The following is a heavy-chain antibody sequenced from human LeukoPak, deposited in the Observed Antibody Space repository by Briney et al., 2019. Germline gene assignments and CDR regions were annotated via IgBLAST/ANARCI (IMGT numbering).Heavy chain of an antibody. Sequence: ASVKVSCKTSGYTFTSYHIHWVRQAPGQGLEWMGKIIPSGGATTYAQKFQGRVTLTRDTSTSTVYMELSSLRSDDTALYYCAREGLGVVSAADYWGQGTLVTVSS. D-gene: IGHD2-15*01. J-gene: IGHJ4*02. CDR2: IIPSGGAT. CDR3: AREGLGVVSAADY. CDR1: GYTFTSYH. V-gene: IGHV1-46*01.